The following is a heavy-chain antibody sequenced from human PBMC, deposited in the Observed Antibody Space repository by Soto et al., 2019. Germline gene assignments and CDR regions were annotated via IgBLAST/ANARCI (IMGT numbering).Heavy chain of an antibody. V-gene: IGHV5-51*01. CDR2: IYPGDSDT. CDR3: ARPIIAAAGWYYFDY. Sequence: GESLKISCKGSGYSFTSYWIGWVRQMPGKGLEWMGIIYPGDSDTRYSPSFQGQVAISADKSISTAYLQWSSLKASDTAMYYCARPIIAAAGWYYFDYWGQGTLVTVSS. J-gene: IGHJ4*02. CDR1: GYSFTSYW. D-gene: IGHD6-13*01.